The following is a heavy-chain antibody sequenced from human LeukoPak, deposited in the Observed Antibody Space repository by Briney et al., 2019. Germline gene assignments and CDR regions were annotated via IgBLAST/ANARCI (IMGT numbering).Heavy chain of an antibody. CDR3: AITWFGGQGGNY. D-gene: IGHD3-10*01. CDR1: VGSISSSSYY. V-gene: IGHV4-39*01. CDR2: IHYSGST. Sequence: SETLSLTCSVSVGSISSSSYYWGWIRQPPGKGLEWIGNIHYSGSTIYNPSLKSRVTISVDTSKNQFSLKLNSVTAADTAVYYCAITWFGGQGGNYWGQGTLVTVSS. J-gene: IGHJ4*02.